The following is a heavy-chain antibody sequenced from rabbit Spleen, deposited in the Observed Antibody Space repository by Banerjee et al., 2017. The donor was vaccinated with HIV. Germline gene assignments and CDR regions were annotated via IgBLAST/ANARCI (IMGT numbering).Heavy chain of an antibody. D-gene: IGHD7-1*01. CDR2: IYAGSSGFT. J-gene: IGHJ6*01. CDR3: ARDTGTSFSTYGMDL. Sequence: QEQLEESGGGLVKPEGSLTLTCKASGFSFSNTDYMCWVRQAPGKGLEWIACIYAGSSGFTYSATWAKGRFTCSKASSTTVTLQMTSLTVADTATYFCARDTGTSFSTYGMDLWGPGTLVTVS. CDR1: GFSFSNTDY. V-gene: IGHV1S45*01.